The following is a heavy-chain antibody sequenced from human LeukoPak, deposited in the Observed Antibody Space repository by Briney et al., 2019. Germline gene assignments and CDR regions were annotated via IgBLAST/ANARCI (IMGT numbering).Heavy chain of an antibody. V-gene: IGHV3-74*01. CDR1: GFTFSSYW. D-gene: IGHD6-13*01. J-gene: IGHJ4*02. CDR2: INSDGSST. CDR3: ARGVAAAVYYFDY. Sequence: PGGSLRLSCAASGFTFSSYWMHWVRQGPGKGLVWVSRINSDGSSTSYADSVKGRFTISRDNAKNTLYLQMNSLRAEDTAVYYCARGVAAAVYYFDYWGQGTLVTVSS.